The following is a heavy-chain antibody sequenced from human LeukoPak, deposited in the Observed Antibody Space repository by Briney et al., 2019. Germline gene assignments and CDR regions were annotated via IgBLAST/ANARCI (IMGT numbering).Heavy chain of an antibody. D-gene: IGHD2-21*02. CDR3: AIGGAREADCTGDCFSAPDY. CDR1: GYTFSSYV. Sequence: ASVKVSCKASGYTFSSYVISWVRQAPGQGLEWMEWISAYNGNTNYAQDLQGRVTMTTDTSTSTAYMELRNLRSDDTAVYYCAIGGAREADCTGDCFSAPDYWGQGTLVIVSS. CDR2: ISAYNGNT. J-gene: IGHJ4*02. V-gene: IGHV1-18*04.